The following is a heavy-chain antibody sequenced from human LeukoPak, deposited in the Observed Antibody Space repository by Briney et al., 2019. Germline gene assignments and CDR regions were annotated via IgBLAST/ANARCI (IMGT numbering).Heavy chain of an antibody. CDR2: ITVSGGTT. J-gene: IGHJ4*02. CDR1: GFTFSSYA. D-gene: IGHD2-2*01. V-gene: IGHV3-23*01. CDR3: AKTGEPIVVVPAARS. Sequence: GGSLRLSCAASGFTFSSYAMNWVRQAPGKGRECVSAITVSGGTTFHADSVKGRFTISRDNSKNTLYLQMNSLRAEDTAVYYCAKTGEPIVVVPAARSWGQGTLVTVSS.